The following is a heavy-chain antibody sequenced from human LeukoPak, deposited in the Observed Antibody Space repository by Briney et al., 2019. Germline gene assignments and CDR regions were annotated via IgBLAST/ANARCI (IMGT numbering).Heavy chain of an antibody. Sequence: GGSLRLSCAASGFTFSSYGMHWVRQAPGKGLEGVAVIWYDGSNKYYADSVKGRFTISRDNSKNTLYLQMNSLRAEDTAVYYCARDTYYYDSSGYYPSGMDVWGQGTTVTVSS. J-gene: IGHJ6*02. CDR1: GFTFSSYG. CDR2: IWYDGSNK. V-gene: IGHV3-33*01. CDR3: ARDTYYYDSSGYYPSGMDV. D-gene: IGHD3-22*01.